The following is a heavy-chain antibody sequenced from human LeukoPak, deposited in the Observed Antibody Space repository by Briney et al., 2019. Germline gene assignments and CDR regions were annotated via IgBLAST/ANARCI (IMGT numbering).Heavy chain of an antibody. V-gene: IGHV3-11*04. CDR3: ARVGMVDFRVPASPHDAFDI. CDR1: GFTLSDYYY. CDR2: ISSSGKTI. D-gene: IGHD2-2*01. Sequence: PGGSLRLSCAASGFTLSDYYYMSWIRQAPGKGLEWVSYISSSGKTIYYADSVKGRFTISRDNAENSLYLQMNSLRAEDTAVYYCARVGMVDFRVPASPHDAFDIWGQGTMVTVSS. J-gene: IGHJ3*02.